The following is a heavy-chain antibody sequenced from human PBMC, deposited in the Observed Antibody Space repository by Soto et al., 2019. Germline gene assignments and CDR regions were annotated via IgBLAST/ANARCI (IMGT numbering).Heavy chain of an antibody. V-gene: IGHV4-38-2*02. CDR1: GYSLSRGSY. CDR2: IYHGGTT. Sequence: SETLSLTCTVSGYSLSRGSYWPWISQPPRKGPEWIASIYHGGTTFYNPSLKSRITISVDTSNTQFSLKLTSVTAADTAVYYCARVHVMVVAGSTFDYWGHGTLVTVSS. CDR3: ARVHVMVVAGSTFDY. J-gene: IGHJ4*01. D-gene: IGHD6-19*01.